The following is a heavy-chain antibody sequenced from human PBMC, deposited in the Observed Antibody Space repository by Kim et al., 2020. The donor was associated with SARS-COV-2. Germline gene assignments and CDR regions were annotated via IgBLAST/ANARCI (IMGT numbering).Heavy chain of an antibody. CDR1: GGTFSSYA. V-gene: IGHV1-69*13. CDR2: IIAIYGTA. Sequence: SVKVSCKASGGTFSSYAISWVRQAPGQGLEWMGGIIAIYGTANYAQKLQGRVTITADESTSTAYMELSSLRSEDTAVYYCAREGGYPNYYYYMDVWGKGTTLTVSS. CDR3: AREGGYPNYYYYMDV. D-gene: IGHD3-22*01. J-gene: IGHJ6*03.